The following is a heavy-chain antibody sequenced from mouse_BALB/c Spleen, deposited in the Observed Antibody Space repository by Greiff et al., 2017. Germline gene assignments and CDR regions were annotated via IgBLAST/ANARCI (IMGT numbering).Heavy chain of an antibody. V-gene: IGHV1-87*01. CDR3: ARLPYDYDEGVYAMDY. J-gene: IGHJ4*01. Sequence: VQRVESGAELARPGASVKLSCKASGYTFTSYWMQWVKQRPGQGLEWIGAIYPGDGDTRYTQKFKGKATLTADKSSSTAYMQLSSLASEDSAVYYCARLPYDYDEGVYAMDYWGQGTSVTVSS. CDR1: GYTFTSYW. CDR2: IYPGDGDT. D-gene: IGHD2-4*01.